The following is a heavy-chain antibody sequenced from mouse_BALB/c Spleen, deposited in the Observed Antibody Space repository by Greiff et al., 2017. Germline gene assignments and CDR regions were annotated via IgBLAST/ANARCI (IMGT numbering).Heavy chain of an antibody. Sequence: DVKLEESGAELVRPGALVKLSCTASGFNIKDYYMHWVKQRPEQGLEWIGWIDPENGNTIYDPKFQGKASITADTSSNTAYLQLSSLTSEDTAVYYCASTTDWGQGTTLTVSS. CDR1: GFNIKDYY. CDR2: IDPENGNT. V-gene: IGHV14-1*02. J-gene: IGHJ2*01. D-gene: IGHD1-1*01. CDR3: ASTTD.